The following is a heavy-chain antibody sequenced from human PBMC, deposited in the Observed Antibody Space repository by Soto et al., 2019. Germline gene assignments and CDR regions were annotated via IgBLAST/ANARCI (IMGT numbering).Heavy chain of an antibody. Sequence: LRLSCAASGFTFSNAWMSWVRQAPGKGLEWVGRIKSKTDGGTTDYAAPVKGRFTISRDDSKNTLYLQMNSLKTEDTAVYYCTTRIAARPIPYYYYYGMDVWGQGTTVTVSS. CDR3: TTRIAARPIPYYYYYGMDV. J-gene: IGHJ6*02. V-gene: IGHV3-15*01. CDR2: IKSKTDGGTT. D-gene: IGHD6-6*01. CDR1: GFTFSNAW.